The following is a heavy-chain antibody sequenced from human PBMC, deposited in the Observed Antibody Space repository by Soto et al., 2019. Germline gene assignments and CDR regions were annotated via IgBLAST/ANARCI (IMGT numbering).Heavy chain of an antibody. Sequence: PGGSLRLSCAASGFTFSSYAMSWVRQAPGKGLEWVSAISGSGGSTYYADSVKGRFTISRDNSKNTLYLQMNSLRAEDTAVYYCAKGALVATSTTDYYYGMDVWGQGTTVTVSS. J-gene: IGHJ6*02. V-gene: IGHV3-23*01. D-gene: IGHD5-12*01. CDR1: GFTFSSYA. CDR3: AKGALVATSTTDYYYGMDV. CDR2: ISGSGGST.